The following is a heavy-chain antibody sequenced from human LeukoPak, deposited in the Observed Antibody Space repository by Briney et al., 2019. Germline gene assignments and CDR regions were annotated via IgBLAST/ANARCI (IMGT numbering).Heavy chain of an antibody. Sequence: GGSRRLSCAASGFIFSSYSINWVRQAPGKGLEWVSYISSSSSAINYADSVKGRFTISRDNAKNSLYLQMNSLRDEDTAVYYCARAAVLDFWGQGTLVTVSS. J-gene: IGHJ4*02. CDR3: ARAAVLDF. CDR2: ISSSSSAI. CDR1: GFIFSSYS. V-gene: IGHV3-48*02. D-gene: IGHD6-6*01.